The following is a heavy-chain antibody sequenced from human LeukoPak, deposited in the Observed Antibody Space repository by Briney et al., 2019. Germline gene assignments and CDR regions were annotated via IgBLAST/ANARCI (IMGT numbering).Heavy chain of an antibody. D-gene: IGHD2-2*01. V-gene: IGHV4-39*07. CDR2: IYYSGST. J-gene: IGHJ5*02. CDR3: ASTMPRRFDP. Sequence: WFRQAPGKGLEWIGSIYYSGSTYYNPSLKSRVTISVDTSKNQFSLKLSSVTAADTAVYYCASTMPRRFDPWGQGTLVTVSS.